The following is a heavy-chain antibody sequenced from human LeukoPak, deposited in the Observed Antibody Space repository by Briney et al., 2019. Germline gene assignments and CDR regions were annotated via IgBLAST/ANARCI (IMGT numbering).Heavy chain of an antibody. D-gene: IGHD3-10*01. CDR1: GGSFSGYY. J-gene: IGHJ4*02. CDR3: ARTYYMGYFDY. Sequence: SETLSLTCAVYGGSFSGYYWSWIRQPPGKGLEWIGYIYYSGSTNYNPSLKSRVTISVDTSKNQFSLKLSSVTAADTAVYYCARTYYMGYFDYWGQGTLVTVSS. CDR2: IYYSGST. V-gene: IGHV4-59*01.